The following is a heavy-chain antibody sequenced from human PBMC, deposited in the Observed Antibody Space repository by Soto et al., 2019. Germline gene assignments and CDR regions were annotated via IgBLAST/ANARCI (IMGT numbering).Heavy chain of an antibody. J-gene: IGHJ6*01. Sequence: ASVKFSCKASGYTFTNYGISWVRQAPGQGPEWMGWISAYNGNTNYAQKLQGRVTMTTDTSTSTAYMELRSLRYDDQAVYYCAKERGWTNYYYYGMDVWGQGTTVTVSS. CDR3: AKERGWTNYYYYGMDV. CDR2: ISAYNGNT. CDR1: GYTFTNYG. V-gene: IGHV1-18*01. D-gene: IGHD3-10*01.